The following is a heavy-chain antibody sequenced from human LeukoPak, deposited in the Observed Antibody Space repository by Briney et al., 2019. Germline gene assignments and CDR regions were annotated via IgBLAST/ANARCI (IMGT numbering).Heavy chain of an antibody. CDR1: GFTFSSYA. Sequence: GGSLRLSCAASGFTFSSYAMHWVRQAPGKGLEWVVVISYDGSNKYYADSVKGRFTISRDNSKNTLYLQMNSLRAEDTALYYCAKDGVAMYRSSWLDYWGQGTLVTVSS. CDR2: ISYDGSNK. J-gene: IGHJ4*02. D-gene: IGHD6-13*01. V-gene: IGHV3-30-3*01. CDR3: AKDGVAMYRSSWLDY.